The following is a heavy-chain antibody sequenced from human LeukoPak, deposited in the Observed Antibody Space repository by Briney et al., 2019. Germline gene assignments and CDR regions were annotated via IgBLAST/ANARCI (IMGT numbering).Heavy chain of an antibody. Sequence: PGGSLRLSCAAPGFMFHDYAIHWVRQAPGKGLEWVSLISGDGGSTFYAYSVKGRFTISRDNSKNSLYLQMNSLRSDDTALYYCARESESSGWYDYWGQGTLVTVSS. D-gene: IGHD3-22*01. CDR2: ISGDGGST. CDR1: GFMFHDYA. V-gene: IGHV3-43*02. J-gene: IGHJ4*02. CDR3: ARESESSGWYDY.